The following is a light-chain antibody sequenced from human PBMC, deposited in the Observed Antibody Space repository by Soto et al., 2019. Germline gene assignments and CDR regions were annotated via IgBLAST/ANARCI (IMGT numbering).Light chain of an antibody. V-gene: IGLV3-21*04. CDR2: YDT. Sequence: SYELTQPPSVSVAPGKTATITCGGSNIGNTGVHWHQQKPGQAPVLVIYYDTDRPSGIPERFSGSNSGNTATLTISRVEAGDEADYYCQVWDRSAAQVIFGGGTKLTVL. J-gene: IGLJ2*01. CDR1: NIGNTG. CDR3: QVWDRSAAQVI.